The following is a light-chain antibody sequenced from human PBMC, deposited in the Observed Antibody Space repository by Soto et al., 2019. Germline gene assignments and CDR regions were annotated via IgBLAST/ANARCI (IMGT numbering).Light chain of an antibody. CDR3: QQYNNWPRT. CDR1: QSINSD. J-gene: IGKJ1*01. V-gene: IGKV3D-15*01. Sequence: EIVLTQSPGTLSLSPGEIATLSFSASQSINSDVAWYQQKVGQTPRLLIHGASTRATGIAARFSGSGSGTEFTLTISGLQSEDFAVYYCQQYNNWPRTFGQGTKVDIK. CDR2: GAS.